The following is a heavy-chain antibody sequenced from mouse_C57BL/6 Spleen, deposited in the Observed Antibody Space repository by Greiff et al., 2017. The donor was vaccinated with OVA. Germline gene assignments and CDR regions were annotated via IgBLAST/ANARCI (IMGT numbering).Heavy chain of an antibody. Sequence: QVHVKQPGAELVRPGTSVKLSCKASGYTFTSYWMHWVKQRPGQGLEWIGVIDPSDSYTNYNQKFKGKATLTVDTSSSTAYMQLSSLTSEDSAVYYGARGGFTTVVAMDYWGQGTTLTVSS. V-gene: IGHV1-59*01. J-gene: IGHJ2*01. D-gene: IGHD1-1*01. CDR2: IDPSDSYT. CDR1: GYTFTSYW. CDR3: ARGGFTTVVAMDY.